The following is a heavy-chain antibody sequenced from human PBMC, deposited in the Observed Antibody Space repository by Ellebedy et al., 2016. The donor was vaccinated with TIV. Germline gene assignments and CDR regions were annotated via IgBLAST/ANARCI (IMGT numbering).Heavy chain of an antibody. CDR3: ARSRVGSSWWGPGSNWFDP. Sequence: MPSETLSLTCTVSGGSISSGASYWSWIRQHPGKGLEWIGHIFSSGSTYDNPSLKSRVTISGDTSKNQLSLKLSSVTAADTAVYYCARSRVGSSWWGPGSNWFDPWGQGTLVTVSS. V-gene: IGHV4-31*03. CDR1: GGSISSGASY. D-gene: IGHD6-13*01. J-gene: IGHJ5*02. CDR2: IFSSGST.